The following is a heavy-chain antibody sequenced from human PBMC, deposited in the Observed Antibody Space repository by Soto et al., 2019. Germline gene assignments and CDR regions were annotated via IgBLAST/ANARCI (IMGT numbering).Heavy chain of an antibody. CDR2: IVVGSGNT. CDR1: GFTFTSSA. Sequence: SVKVSCKASGFTFTSSAVQWVRQARGQRLEWIGWIVVGSGNTNYAQKFQERVTITRDMSTSTAYMELSSLRSEDTAVYYCAADPRHTYYYDSSGYYHFDYWGQ. V-gene: IGHV1-58*01. CDR3: AADPRHTYYYDSSGYYHFDY. J-gene: IGHJ4*01. D-gene: IGHD3-22*01.